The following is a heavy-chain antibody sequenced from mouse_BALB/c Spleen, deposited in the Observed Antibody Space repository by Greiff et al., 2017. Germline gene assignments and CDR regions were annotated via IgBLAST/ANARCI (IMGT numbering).Heavy chain of an antibody. CDR2: ISSGGSYT. V-gene: IGHV5-9-3*01. CDR1: GFTFSSYA. Sequence: EVKLVESGGGLVKPGGSLKLSCAASGFTFSSYAMSWVRQTPEKRLEWVATISSGGSYTYYPDSVKGRFTISRDNAKNTLYLQMSSLRSEDTAMYYCARETYGNYGFDYWGQGTTLTVSS. J-gene: IGHJ2*01. CDR3: ARETYGNYGFDY. D-gene: IGHD2-1*01.